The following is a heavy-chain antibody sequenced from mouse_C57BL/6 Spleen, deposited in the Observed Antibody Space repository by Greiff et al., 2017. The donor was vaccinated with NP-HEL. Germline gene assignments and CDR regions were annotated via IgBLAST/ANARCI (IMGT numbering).Heavy chain of an antibody. CDR2: IYPRSGNT. V-gene: IGHV1-81*01. CDR1: GYTFTSYG. Sequence: VQLQQSGAELARPGASVKLSCKASGYTFTSYGISWVKQRTGQGLEWIGEIYPRSGNTYYNEKFKGKATLTADKSSSTAYMELRSLTSEDSAVYFCARRHYGNYYYAMDYWGQGTSVTVSS. D-gene: IGHD2-1*01. CDR3: ARRHYGNYYYAMDY. J-gene: IGHJ4*01.